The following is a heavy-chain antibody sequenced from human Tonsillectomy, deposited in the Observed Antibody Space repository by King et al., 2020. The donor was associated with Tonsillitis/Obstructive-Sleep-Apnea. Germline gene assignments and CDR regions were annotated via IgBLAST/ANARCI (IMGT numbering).Heavy chain of an antibody. Sequence: VQLVESGGGVVQPGRSLRLSCAASGFTFSSYGMHWVRQAPGKGLEWVAVISYDGSNKYYADSVKGRFTISRDNPKNTLYLQMNSLRAEDTAVYYCAKALVGTMTAIYYYGMDVWGQGTTLTVSS. V-gene: IGHV3-30*18. CDR2: ISYDGSNK. CDR1: GFTFSSYG. CDR3: AKALVGTMTAIYYYGMDV. D-gene: IGHD3-22*01. J-gene: IGHJ6*02.